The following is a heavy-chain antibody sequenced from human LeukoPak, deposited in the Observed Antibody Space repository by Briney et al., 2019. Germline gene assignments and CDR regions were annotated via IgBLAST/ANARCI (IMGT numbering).Heavy chain of an antibody. D-gene: IGHD2-21*01. CDR1: GFTFSSYG. J-gene: IGHJ6*03. V-gene: IGHV3-30*02. CDR2: IQFDGSKI. CDR3: AKVALTSDYYYYYMDV. Sequence: GRSLRLSCACSGFTFSSYGMHWVRQAPGKGLEGVAFIQFDGSKIYYGVSVRGRFSISRDSHEHRVYLHLTSLRAEDTAVYHCAKVALTSDYYYYYMDVWGKGTTVIVSS.